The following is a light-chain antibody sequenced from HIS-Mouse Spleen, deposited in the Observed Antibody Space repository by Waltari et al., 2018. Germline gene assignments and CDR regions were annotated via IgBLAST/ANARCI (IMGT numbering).Light chain of an antibody. CDR1: SLRSYY. Sequence: SSELTQDPAVSVALGQTVRITCHGDSLRSYYASWYQQKPGQAPVLVIYGKNNRPSGIPDRFYGSSSGNTASLTITGAQAEDEADYYCNSRDSSGNHLVFGGGTQLTVL. V-gene: IGLV3-19*01. CDR2: GKN. J-gene: IGLJ2*01. CDR3: NSRDSSGNHLV.